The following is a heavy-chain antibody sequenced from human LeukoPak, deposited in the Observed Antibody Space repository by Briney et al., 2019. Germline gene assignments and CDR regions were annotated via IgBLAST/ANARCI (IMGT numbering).Heavy chain of an antibody. CDR3: TRGDFYVGAQDY. D-gene: IGHD1-26*01. CDR2: ISWNSGSI. J-gene: IGHJ4*02. Sequence: GGSLRLSCAASGFTFDDYAMHWVRQAPGKGLEWVSGISWNSGSIGYADSVKGRFTISRDNAKNSLYLQMNSLGAGDTAVYYCTRGDFYVGAQDYWGQGTLVAVSS. CDR1: GFTFDDYA. V-gene: IGHV3-9*01.